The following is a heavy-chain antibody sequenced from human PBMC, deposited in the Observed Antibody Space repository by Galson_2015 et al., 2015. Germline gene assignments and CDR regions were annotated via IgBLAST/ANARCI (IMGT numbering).Heavy chain of an antibody. V-gene: IGHV1-46*01. CDR3: ARDRRRLPVITAAVTSDY. CDR1: GYTFTSYY. J-gene: IGHJ4*02. D-gene: IGHD6-13*01. CDR2: IYPSGGST. Sequence: PVTVSCKAFGYTFTSYYIHWVRQAPGQGLEWMGIIYPSGGSTTYAQKFQGRVTMTRDTSTSTVYMELRSLRFEDTGVYYCARDRRRLPVITAAVTSDYWGQGTLVTVSS.